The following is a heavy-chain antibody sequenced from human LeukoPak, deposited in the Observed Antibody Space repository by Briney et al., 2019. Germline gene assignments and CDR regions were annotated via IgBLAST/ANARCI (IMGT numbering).Heavy chain of an antibody. CDR3: ARDLRSGSYPYP. D-gene: IGHD3-10*01. CDR1: GGSISSGDYY. J-gene: IGHJ5*02. Sequence: PSETLSLTCTVSGGSISSGDYYWSWIRQPPGKGLEWIGYIYYSGSTYYNPSLKSRVTISVDTSKNQFSLKLSSVTAADTAVYYCARDLRSGSYPYPWGQGTLVTVSS. CDR2: IYYSGST. V-gene: IGHV4-30-4*01.